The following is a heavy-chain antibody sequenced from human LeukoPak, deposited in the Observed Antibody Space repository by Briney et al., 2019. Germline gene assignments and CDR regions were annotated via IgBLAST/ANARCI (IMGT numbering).Heavy chain of an antibody. J-gene: IGHJ6*03. Sequence: GGSLRLSCAASGFTFSSYGMHWVRQAPGKGLEWVAFIRYDGSKKFYADSVKGRFTISRDNSKNTLYLQMYSLRAEDTAVYYCAKIPYGDYVLDYYYYMDVWGKGTTVTISS. CDR2: IRYDGSKK. V-gene: IGHV3-30*02. CDR1: GFTFSSYG. D-gene: IGHD4-17*01. CDR3: AKIPYGDYVLDYYYYMDV.